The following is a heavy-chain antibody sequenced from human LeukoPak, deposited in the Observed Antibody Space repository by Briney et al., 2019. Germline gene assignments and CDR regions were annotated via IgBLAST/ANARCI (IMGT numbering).Heavy chain of an antibody. D-gene: IGHD3-10*01. CDR1: GGPISSYY. Sequence: ASETLSLTCTVSGGPISSYYWSWIRQPPGKGLEWIGYIHYSGSTNYNPSLKSRVTISVDTSKNQFSLKLSSVTAADTAVYYCARVEEGYGSGRRENYYYYYMDVWGKGTTVTLSS. CDR3: ARVEEGYGSGRRENYYYYYMDV. J-gene: IGHJ6*03. V-gene: IGHV4-59*01. CDR2: IHYSGST.